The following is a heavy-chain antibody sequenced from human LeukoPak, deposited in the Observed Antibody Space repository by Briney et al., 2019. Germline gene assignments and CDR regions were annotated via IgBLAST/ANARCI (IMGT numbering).Heavy chain of an antibody. CDR2: IYYSGST. V-gene: IGHV4-59*01. CDR1: GGSTSSYY. J-gene: IGHJ5*02. CDR3: ARVLGVVTAIRGLNWFDP. D-gene: IGHD2-21*02. Sequence: SETLSLTCTVSGGSTSSYYWSWIRQPPGKGLEWIGYIYYSGSTNYNPSLKSRVTISVDTSKNQFSLKLSSVTAADTAVYYCARVLGVVTAIRGLNWFDPWGQGTLVTVSS.